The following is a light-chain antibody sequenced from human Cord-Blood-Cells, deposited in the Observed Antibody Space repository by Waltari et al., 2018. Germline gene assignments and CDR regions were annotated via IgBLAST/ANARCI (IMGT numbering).Light chain of an antibody. CDR2: AAS. V-gene: IGKV1-39*01. Sequence: DIQITQSPPSLSASLGDRVTITCRASKSISSYLNCYQQKPGKAPTLLGYAASRLQSWVPSRFSGSGSGTDFTLTISSLQPEDFATYYCQLSYSIPLTFGGGTKVESK. CDR1: KSISSY. CDR3: QLSYSIPLT. J-gene: IGKJ4*01.